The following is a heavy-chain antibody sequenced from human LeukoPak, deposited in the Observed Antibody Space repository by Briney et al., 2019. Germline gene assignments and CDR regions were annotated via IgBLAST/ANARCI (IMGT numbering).Heavy chain of an antibody. CDR2: IKRKIDGDTT. CDR3: VHLGFDY. Sequence: GGSLRLSCAASGLSFSNAWMTWVRQAPGKGLEWVGRIKRKIDGDTTDYAAPVKGRFTISRDDSKNTLYLQMNSLKTEDTAVYYCVHLGFDYWGQGTLVTVPS. V-gene: IGHV3-15*01. J-gene: IGHJ4*02. CDR1: GLSFSNAW.